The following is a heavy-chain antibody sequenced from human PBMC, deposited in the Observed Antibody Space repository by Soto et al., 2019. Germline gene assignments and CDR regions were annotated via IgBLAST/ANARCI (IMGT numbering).Heavy chain of an antibody. Sequence: ASVKVSCKASGYTFTNFGISWVRQAPGQGLEWMGWISAYNGNTNYAQNFQGRVTMTTDTSTSTAYMELRSLRSDDTAVYYCARVRSYYYGSGSYLDYWGQGTQVTVSS. V-gene: IGHV1-18*01. CDR3: ARVRSYYYGSGSYLDY. J-gene: IGHJ4*02. D-gene: IGHD3-10*01. CDR1: GYTFTNFG. CDR2: ISAYNGNT.